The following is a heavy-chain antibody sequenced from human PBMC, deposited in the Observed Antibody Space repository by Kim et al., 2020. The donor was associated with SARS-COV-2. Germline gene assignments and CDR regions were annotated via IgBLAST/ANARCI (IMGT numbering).Heavy chain of an antibody. CDR2: INHSGST. Sequence: SETLSLTCAVYGGSFSGFYWTWIRQPPGKGLEWIGEINHSGSTNYNPSLKSRVTISVDTSKNQFSLKLSSVTAADTAVYYCARAGGYYYGSGSYYGPWGGGARNAAFDIWGQGTMVTVSS. V-gene: IGHV4-34*01. CDR3: ARAGGYYYGSGSYYGPWGGGARNAAFDI. CDR1: GGSFSGFY. J-gene: IGHJ3*02. D-gene: IGHD3-10*01.